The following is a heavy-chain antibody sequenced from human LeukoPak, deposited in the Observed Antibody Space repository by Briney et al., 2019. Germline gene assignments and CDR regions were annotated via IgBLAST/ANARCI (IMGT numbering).Heavy chain of an antibody. CDR2: ISGSGGST. D-gene: IGHD5-24*01. CDR3: AIVEMATNHDY. CDR1: GFTFSSYA. Sequence: PGGSLRLSCAASGFTFSSYAMSWVRQAPGKGLEWVSAISGSGGSTYYADSVKGRFTISRAKNTLYLQMNSLRAVDTAVYYCAIVEMATNHDYWGQGTLVTVSS. V-gene: IGHV3-23*01. J-gene: IGHJ4*02.